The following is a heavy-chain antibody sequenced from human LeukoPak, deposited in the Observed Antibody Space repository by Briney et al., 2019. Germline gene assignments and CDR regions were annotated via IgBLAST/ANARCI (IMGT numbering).Heavy chain of an antibody. J-gene: IGHJ4*02. CDR1: GFTFSSYA. V-gene: IGHV3-23*01. CDR3: VGDSIISVGGLDF. Sequence: PGGSLRLSCAASGFTFSSYAMTWVRQAPGKGLEWVSDISNSGGSTYYADSVKGRFTISRDNSRNTLYLQMNSLRAEDTAVYYCVGDSIISVGGLDFWGQGTQVTVSS. CDR2: ISNSGGST. D-gene: IGHD2-15*01.